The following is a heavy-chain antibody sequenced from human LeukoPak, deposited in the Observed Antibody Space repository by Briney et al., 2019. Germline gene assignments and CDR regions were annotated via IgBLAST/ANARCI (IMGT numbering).Heavy chain of an antibody. CDR1: GGSISSGSYY. Sequence: SETLSLTCTVSGGSISSGSYYWSWIRQPAGRGLEWIGRISSSGSTNYNPSLKSRVTISVDTSKNQFSLKLSSVTAADTAVYFCARGPYSYDSSGAFDIWGQGTMVTVSS. J-gene: IGHJ3*02. D-gene: IGHD3-22*01. CDR3: ARGPYSYDSSGAFDI. CDR2: ISSSGST. V-gene: IGHV4-61*02.